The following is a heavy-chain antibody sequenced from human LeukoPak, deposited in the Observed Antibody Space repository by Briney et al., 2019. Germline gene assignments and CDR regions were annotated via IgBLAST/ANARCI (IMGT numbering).Heavy chain of an antibody. V-gene: IGHV1-3*01. CDR3: ARAPYDFLTGYSLNWFDP. Sequence: ASVKVSFKASGYTFTTYAMHWVRQAPGQRLEWMGWINADSGDTKYSQRFQGRVTISRDTSAYTAYMELRSLISEDTAVYYCARAPYDFLTGYSLNWFDPWGQGTLVTVSS. D-gene: IGHD3-9*01. J-gene: IGHJ5*02. CDR1: GYTFTTYA. CDR2: INADSGDT.